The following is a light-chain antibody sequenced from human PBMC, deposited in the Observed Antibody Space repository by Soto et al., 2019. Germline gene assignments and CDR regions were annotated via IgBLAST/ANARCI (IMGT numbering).Light chain of an antibody. Sequence: QSALTQPASVSGSPGQSITISCTGTNSDIGGYNYVSWYQQHPGKAPKLMIYEVSNRPSGVSYRFSGSKSGNTASLTISGLQAEDEADYYCCSYTTANTWVFGGGTKLTVL. J-gene: IGLJ3*02. CDR2: EVS. V-gene: IGLV2-14*01. CDR1: NSDIGGYNY. CDR3: CSYTTANTWV.